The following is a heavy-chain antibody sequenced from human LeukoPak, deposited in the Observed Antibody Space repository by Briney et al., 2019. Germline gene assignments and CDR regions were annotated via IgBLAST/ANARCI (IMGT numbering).Heavy chain of an antibody. CDR3: AKDRYSSWYLTLDY. CDR2: ISGSGDST. V-gene: IGHV3-23*01. Sequence: GGSLRLSCAASGFSFSNYAMNWVRQAPGKGLEWVSVISGSGDSTNYADSVKGRFTISRDNSKNTLYLQMNSLRAEDTAVYYCAKDRYSSWYLTLDYWGQGTLVTVSS. D-gene: IGHD6-13*01. CDR1: GFSFSNYA. J-gene: IGHJ4*02.